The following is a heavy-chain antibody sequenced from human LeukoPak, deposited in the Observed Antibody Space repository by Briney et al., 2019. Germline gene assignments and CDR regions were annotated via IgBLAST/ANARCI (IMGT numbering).Heavy chain of an antibody. CDR2: INPNSGGA. CDR3: ARGLRGGGTSYLYYYYMDV. CDR1: GYTFTDTY. V-gene: IGHV1-2*02. J-gene: IGHJ6*03. Sequence: ASVKVSCKASGYTFTDTYMHWVRQAPGEGLEWMGWINPNSGGANYAQKFQGRVTMTRDTSITTVYMELSSLRSDDTAVYYCARGLRGGGTSYLYYYYMDVWGEGTTVTVSS. D-gene: IGHD3/OR15-3a*01.